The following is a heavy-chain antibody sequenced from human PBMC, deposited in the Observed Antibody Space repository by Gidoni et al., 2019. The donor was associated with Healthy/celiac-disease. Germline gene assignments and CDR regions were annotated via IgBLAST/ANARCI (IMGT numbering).Heavy chain of an antibody. Sequence: QVQLQESGPGLVMPSETLSPTRTVPGCSISSGYYRGWGRPPPGKGLEWIGSLYHSGSTSYNPSLKCRVTIAVDTSKSQFSLKLSSVTAADTSVYYCARLHDSRPGGDAFDIWGQGTMVTVSS. V-gene: IGHV4-38-2*02. CDR3: ARLHDSRPGGDAFDI. D-gene: IGHD3-22*01. J-gene: IGHJ3*02. CDR2: LYHSGST. CDR1: GCSISSGYY.